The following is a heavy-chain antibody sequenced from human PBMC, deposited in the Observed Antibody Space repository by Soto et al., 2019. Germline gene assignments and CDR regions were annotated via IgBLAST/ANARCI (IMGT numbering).Heavy chain of an antibody. Sequence: QVQLVQSGAEVKKHGASVKVSCKASGYTFSGYHMHWVRQAPGQGLEWMGWINPNPNSGGTKYAQKFQGRVTMTRDTSISTVYMELRRLRSDDTAIYYCARDGIGFGYWGQGTLVTVSS. CDR2: INPNPNSGGT. CDR3: ARDGIGFGY. CDR1: GYTFSGYH. J-gene: IGHJ4*02. D-gene: IGHD3-3*01. V-gene: IGHV1-2*02.